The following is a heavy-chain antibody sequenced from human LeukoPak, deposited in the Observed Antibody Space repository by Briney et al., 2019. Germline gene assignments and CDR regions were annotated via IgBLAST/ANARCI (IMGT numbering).Heavy chain of an antibody. Sequence: SETLSLTCTVSGGSISSYYWSWIRQPPGKGLEWIGYIYYSGSTNYNPSLKSRVTISVDTSKNQFSLKLCSVTAADTAVYYCARHSSVVYSSGWYLGWYFDYWGRGTLVTVSS. CDR2: IYYSGST. CDR3: ARHSSVVYSSGWYLGWYFDY. V-gene: IGHV4-59*08. D-gene: IGHD6-19*01. CDR1: GGSISSYY. J-gene: IGHJ4*02.